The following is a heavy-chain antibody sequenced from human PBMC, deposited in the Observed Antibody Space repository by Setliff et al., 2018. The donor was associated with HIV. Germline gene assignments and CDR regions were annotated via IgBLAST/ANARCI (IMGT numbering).Heavy chain of an antibody. CDR2: FYVGGDT. CDR3: ALTAHNLLRGYMDV. Sequence: NPSETLSLTCTVSGGPVSTYYWSWIRQPAGKGLEWIGRFYVGGDTNYNPSLKSRVTMSVDTSKKQFSLKLKSVTAADTAVYYCALTAHNLLRGYMDVWGKGTKVTVSS. D-gene: IGHD7-27*01. V-gene: IGHV4-4*07. J-gene: IGHJ6*03. CDR1: GGPVSTYY.